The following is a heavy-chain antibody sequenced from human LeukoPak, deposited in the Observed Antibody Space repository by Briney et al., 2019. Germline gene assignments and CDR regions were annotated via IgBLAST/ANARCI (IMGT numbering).Heavy chain of an antibody. D-gene: IGHD2-15*01. CDR3: ARDQEVGYCSGGSCGFDY. J-gene: IGHJ4*02. V-gene: IGHV3-7*01. CDR2: IKQDGSEK. CDR1: GFTFSSYW. Sequence: GGSLRLSCAASGFTFSSYWMSWVRQAPRKELEWVANIKQDGSEKYYVDSVKGRFTISRDNAKNSLCLQMNSLRAEDTAVYYCARDQEVGYCSGGSCGFDYWGQGTLVTVSS.